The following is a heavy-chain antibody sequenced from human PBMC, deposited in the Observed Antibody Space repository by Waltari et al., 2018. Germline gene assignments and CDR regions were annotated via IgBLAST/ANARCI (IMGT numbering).Heavy chain of an antibody. CDR3: AGTDDSSGYYPYYFDY. Sequence: QVQLVQSGAEVKKPGSSVKVSCKASGGTFSSYAISWVRQAPGQGLEWMGRIIPIFGTANYAQKFQGRVTITADKSTSTAYMELSSLRSEDTAVYYCAGTDDSSGYYPYYFDYWGQGTLVTVSS. J-gene: IGHJ4*02. V-gene: IGHV1-69*13. CDR2: IIPIFGTA. D-gene: IGHD3-22*01. CDR1: GGTFSSYA.